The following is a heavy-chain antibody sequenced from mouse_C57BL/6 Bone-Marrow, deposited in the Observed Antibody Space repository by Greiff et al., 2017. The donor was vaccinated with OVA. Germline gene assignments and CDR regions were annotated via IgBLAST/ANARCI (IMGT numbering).Heavy chain of an antibody. CDR3: ARVHGNYAAY. D-gene: IGHD2-1*01. V-gene: IGHV5-4*03. J-gene: IGHJ3*01. Sequence: EVKLVESGGGLVKPGGSLKLSCAASGFTFSSYAMSWVRQTPEKRLEWVATISDGGSYTYYPDNVKGRFTISRDNAKNNLYLQMSHLKSEDTAMYYCARVHGNYAAYWGQGTLVTVSA. CDR1: GFTFSSYA. CDR2: ISDGGSYT.